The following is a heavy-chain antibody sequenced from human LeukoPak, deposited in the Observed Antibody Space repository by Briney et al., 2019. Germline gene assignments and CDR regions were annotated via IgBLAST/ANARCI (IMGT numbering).Heavy chain of an antibody. Sequence: SETLSLTCTVSGGSISSSSYYWGWIRQPPGKGLEWFGSIYYSGSTYYNPSLKSRVTISVDTSKNQFSLKLSSVTAADTAVYYCARLRLELFFDYWGQGTLVTVSS. J-gene: IGHJ4*02. D-gene: IGHD1-7*01. CDR3: ARLRLELFFDY. V-gene: IGHV4-39*01. CDR2: IYYSGST. CDR1: GGSISSSSYY.